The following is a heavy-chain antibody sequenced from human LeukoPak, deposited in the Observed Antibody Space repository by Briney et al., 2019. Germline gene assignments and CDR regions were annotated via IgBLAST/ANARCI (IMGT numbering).Heavy chain of an antibody. CDR2: IWFDGTDK. J-gene: IGHJ4*02. CDR3: ARDRNSFDH. D-gene: IGHD3-3*02. Sequence: GGSLRLSCAASGFTFSIYGMHWVRQAPGKGLEWVAGIWFDGTDKYYADSVKGRVTSSRENSKNMVYLQMNSLRAAATAVYYCARDRNSFDHWGQGTLVTVSS. V-gene: IGHV3-33*01. CDR1: GFTFSIYG.